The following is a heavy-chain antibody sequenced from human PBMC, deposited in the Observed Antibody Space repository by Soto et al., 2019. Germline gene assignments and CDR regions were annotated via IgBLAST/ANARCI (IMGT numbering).Heavy chain of an antibody. Sequence: SQTLALPCGISGDSVSSNSSACNFIRQSPSRGLEWLGRTYYRSKWYNDYAVSVKSRITINPDTSKNQFSLQLNSVTPEDTAVYYCAREKGSSSWYVRWFDPWGQGTLVTVSS. CDR3: AREKGSSSWYVRWFDP. CDR2: TYYRSKWYN. J-gene: IGHJ5*02. D-gene: IGHD6-13*01. V-gene: IGHV6-1*01. CDR1: GDSVSSNSSA.